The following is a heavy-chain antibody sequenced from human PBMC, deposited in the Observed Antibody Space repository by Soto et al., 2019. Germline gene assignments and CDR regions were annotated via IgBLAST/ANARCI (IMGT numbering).Heavy chain of an antibody. J-gene: IGHJ4*02. CDR1: GFTFRNYA. CDR3: AKGMYYYDSSGYRLFDF. CDR2: ISVSGGST. D-gene: IGHD3-22*01. V-gene: IGHV3-23*01. Sequence: PGGSLRLSCAASGFTFRNYAMNWVRQAQGKGLEWVSGISVSGGSTYYADSVTGRFTVSRDNSKNTVFLQMNSLRAEDTAVYFCAKGMYYYDSSGYRLFDFWGQGTLVTVSS.